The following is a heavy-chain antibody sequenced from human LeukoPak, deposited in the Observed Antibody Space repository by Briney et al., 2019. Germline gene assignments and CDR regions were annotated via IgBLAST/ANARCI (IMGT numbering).Heavy chain of an antibody. CDR2: IIPIFGTA. V-gene: IGHV1-69*05. CDR3: ARATARMTYYDSSGYLEDDY. CDR1: GGTFSSYA. D-gene: IGHD3-22*01. J-gene: IGHJ4*02. Sequence: PGSSVKVSCKASGGTFSSYAISWVRQAPGQGLEWMGGIIPIFGTANYAQKFQGRVTITTDESTSTAYMELSSLRSEDTAVYYCARATARMTYYDSSGYLEDDYWGQGTLVTVSS.